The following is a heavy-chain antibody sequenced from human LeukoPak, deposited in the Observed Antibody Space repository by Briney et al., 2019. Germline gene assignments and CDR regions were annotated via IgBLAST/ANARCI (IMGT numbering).Heavy chain of an antibody. J-gene: IGHJ4*02. Sequence: YPGGSLRLSCAASGFTFSNYAMSWIRQPPGKGLEWIGSIYYSGNTYYNASLKSQVSISIDTSKNQFSLRLTSVTAADTAVYYCARQTGSGLFILPGGQGTLVTVSS. D-gene: IGHD3/OR15-3a*01. V-gene: IGHV4-39*01. CDR1: GFTFSNYA. CDR3: ARQTGSGLFILP. CDR2: IYYSGNT.